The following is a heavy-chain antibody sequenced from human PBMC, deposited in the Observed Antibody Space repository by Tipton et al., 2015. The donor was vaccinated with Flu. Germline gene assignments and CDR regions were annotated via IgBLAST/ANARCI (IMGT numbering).Heavy chain of an antibody. CDR2: ISSSSSYI. CDR3: ARDGSGDYVGGYFDY. D-gene: IGHD4-17*01. CDR1: GFTFSSYS. V-gene: IGHV3-21*01. J-gene: IGHJ4*02. Sequence: SLRLSCAASGFTFSSYSMNWVRQAPGKGLEWVSSISSSSSYIYYADSVKGRFTISRDNAKNSLYLLMNSLRAEDTAVYYCARDGSGDYVGGYFDYWGQGTLVTVSS.